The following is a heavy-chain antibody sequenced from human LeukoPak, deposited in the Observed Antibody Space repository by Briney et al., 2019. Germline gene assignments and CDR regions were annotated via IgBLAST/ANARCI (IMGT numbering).Heavy chain of an antibody. D-gene: IGHD4-17*01. CDR1: GFTFSSYG. CDR2: IRYDGSNK. Sequence: GGSLRLSCAASGFTFSSYGMHWVRQAPGKGLEWVAFIRYDGSNKYYADSVKGRFTISRDNSKNTLYLQMNSLRAEDTAVYYCAKGRTTTVRFLIDYWGQGTLVTVSS. CDR3: AKGRTTTVRFLIDY. J-gene: IGHJ4*02. V-gene: IGHV3-30*02.